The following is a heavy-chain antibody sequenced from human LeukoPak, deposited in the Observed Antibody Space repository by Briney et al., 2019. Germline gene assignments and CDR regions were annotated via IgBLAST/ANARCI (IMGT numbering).Heavy chain of an antibody. CDR1: GFTFSSYS. Sequence: GGSLRLSCAASGFTFSSYSMNWVRQAPGKGLEWVSYISSSSSTIYYADSVKGRFTISRDNAKNSLYLQMNSLRAEDTAVYYCARGDIVPMAYAIHFDYWGQGTLVTVSS. J-gene: IGHJ4*02. CDR2: ISSSSSTI. D-gene: IGHD2-8*01. V-gene: IGHV3-48*01. CDR3: ARGDIVPMAYAIHFDY.